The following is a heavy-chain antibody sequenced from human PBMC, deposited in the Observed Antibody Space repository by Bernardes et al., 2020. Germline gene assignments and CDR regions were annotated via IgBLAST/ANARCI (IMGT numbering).Heavy chain of an antibody. J-gene: IGHJ6*02. CDR3: ARARYDFWTKQYYGMDV. CDR2: INHSGST. V-gene: IGHV4-34*01. Sequence: SETLSLTCAVYGGSFSGYYWSWIRQPPGKGLEWIGEINHSGSTNYNPSLKSRVTISVDTSKNQFSLKLSSVTAADTAVYYCARARYDFWTKQYYGMDVWGQGTTVTVSS. CDR1: GGSFSGYY. D-gene: IGHD3-3*01.